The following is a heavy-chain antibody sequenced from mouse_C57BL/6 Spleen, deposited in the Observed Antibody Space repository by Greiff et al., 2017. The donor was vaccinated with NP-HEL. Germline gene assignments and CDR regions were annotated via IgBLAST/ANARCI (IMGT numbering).Heavy chain of an antibody. V-gene: IGHV1-15*01. J-gene: IGHJ3*01. Sequence: QVQLKESGAELVRPGASVTLSCKASGYTFTDYEMHWVKQTPVHGLEWIGAIDPETGGTAYNQKFKGKAILTADKSSSTAYMELRSLTSEDSAVYYCTPLLFAYWGQGTLVTVSA. CDR1: GYTFTDYE. CDR3: TPLLFAY. CDR2: IDPETGGT. D-gene: IGHD2-10*01.